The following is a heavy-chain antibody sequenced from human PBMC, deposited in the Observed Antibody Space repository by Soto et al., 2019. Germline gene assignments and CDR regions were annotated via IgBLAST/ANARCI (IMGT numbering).Heavy chain of an antibody. CDR2: IKQDGSEK. V-gene: IGHV3-7*01. CDR1: GFTFSSYW. Sequence: EVQLVESGGGLVQPGGSLRLSCAASGFTFSSYWMSWVRQAPGKGLEWVANIKQDGSEKYYVDSVKGRFTISRDNAKNSLYLQMKSLRAEDTDVYSCASDSRTTTVVKYWGQGTLVTVSS. D-gene: IGHD4-17*01. J-gene: IGHJ4*02. CDR3: ASDSRTTTVVKY.